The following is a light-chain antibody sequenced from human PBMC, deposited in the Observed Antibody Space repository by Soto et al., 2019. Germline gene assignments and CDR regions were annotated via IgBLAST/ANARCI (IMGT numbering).Light chain of an antibody. CDR1: QSVSGN. Sequence: EIVMTQSPATLSVSPGERATLSCRASQSVSGNLAWYQQKPGQAPRLLIYAASTMATGIPGRFSGSGSGTEFTLTISSLQSEDFVVYYCQQYNNWPPITFGPGTKVDIK. J-gene: IGKJ3*01. CDR2: AAS. V-gene: IGKV3-15*01. CDR3: QQYNNWPPIT.